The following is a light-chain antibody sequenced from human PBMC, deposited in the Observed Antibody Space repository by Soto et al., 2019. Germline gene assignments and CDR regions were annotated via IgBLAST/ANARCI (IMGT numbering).Light chain of an antibody. V-gene: IGKV3-20*01. CDR1: PSVTKNY. J-gene: IGKJ5*01. Sequence: IVLKKAPGSMTLSLGDRATLKCRASPSVTKNYLNWYQQKPGQAPRLIIYGASIRATGIPDRFSGSGCETDFTHTTSKLEPEEFALYCCQHYGSSAPICFGQGTRLEIK. CDR2: GAS. CDR3: QHYGSSAPIC.